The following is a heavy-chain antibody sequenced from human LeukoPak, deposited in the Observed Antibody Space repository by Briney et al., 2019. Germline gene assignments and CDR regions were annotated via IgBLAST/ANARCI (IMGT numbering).Heavy chain of an antibody. D-gene: IGHD3-22*01. Sequence: GGSLRLSCSASGFTFSCYSMHWVRQAPGKGLEWVSSINSSNSYIYYAHSAKGRFTISRDKAKNSLYLQMNSLRAEDTAVYYCARDGAEGSPYSSGYYLYYYYYYGMDVWGQGTTVTVSS. CDR3: ARDGAEGSPYSSGYYLYYYYYYGMDV. J-gene: IGHJ6*02. CDR2: INSSNSYI. V-gene: IGHV3-21*01. CDR1: GFTFSCYS.